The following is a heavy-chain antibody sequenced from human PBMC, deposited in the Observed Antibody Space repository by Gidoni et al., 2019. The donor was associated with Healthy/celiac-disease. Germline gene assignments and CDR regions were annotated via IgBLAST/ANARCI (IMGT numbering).Heavy chain of an antibody. CDR2: LNSEWIST. CDR1: GFTFRSSW. J-gene: IGHJ4*02. V-gene: IGHV3-74*01. D-gene: IGHD2-15*01. Sequence: EVQLVESGGGLVQPGGSLRLSCAASGFTFRSSWMHWVRQAPGKGLVWVSRLNSEWISTSYADSVKGRFTISRDNAKNTLYLQMNSLRAEDTAVYYCAREGCSGGSCYCDYWGQGTLVTVSS. CDR3: AREGCSGGSCYCDY.